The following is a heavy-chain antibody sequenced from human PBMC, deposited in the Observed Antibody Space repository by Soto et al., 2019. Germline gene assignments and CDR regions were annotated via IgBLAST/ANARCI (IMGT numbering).Heavy chain of an antibody. V-gene: IGHV1-69*01. J-gene: IGHJ6*02. CDR2: IISLFGTT. Sequence: QVQLVQSGAEVRKPGSSVKVSCKASGGSLRSYLITWVRQAPGQGLEWMGGIISLFGTTNYAQKFQGTVTITADAPTSTSYMDISNLTSGDTAIYYCASGTNYDFLRAYYGMDVWGQGTTVIVSS. D-gene: IGHD3-3*01. CDR1: GGSLRSYL. CDR3: ASGTNYDFLRAYYGMDV.